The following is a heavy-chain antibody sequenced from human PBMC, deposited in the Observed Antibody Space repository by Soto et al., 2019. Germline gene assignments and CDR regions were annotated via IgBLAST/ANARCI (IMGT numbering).Heavy chain of an antibody. CDR3: ALYYYDSSGYWDY. CDR2: INPNSGGT. D-gene: IGHD3-22*01. V-gene: IGHV1-2*02. Sequence: SVKVSCKASGYTFTGYYMHWVRQAPGQGLEWMGWINPNSGGTNYAQKFQGRVTMTRDTSISTAYMELSRLRSDDTAVYYCALYYYDSSGYWDYWGQGTLVTVSS. CDR1: GYTFTGYY. J-gene: IGHJ4*02.